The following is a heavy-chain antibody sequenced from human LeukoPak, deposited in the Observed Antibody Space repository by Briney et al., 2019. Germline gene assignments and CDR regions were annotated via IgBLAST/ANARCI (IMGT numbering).Heavy chain of an antibody. J-gene: IGHJ4*02. CDR1: GFAFSAYW. CDR3: ARGGATTGRFDY. Sequence: GGSLRLSCAASGFAFSAYWMSWVRQAPGKGLEWVASIKGGESEKYYVDFVKGRFTISRDNAKNSLYLQMDSLRIDDTAVYYCARGGATTGRFDYWGQGTLVTGSS. D-gene: IGHD4-11*01. V-gene: IGHV3-7*01. CDR2: IKGGESEK.